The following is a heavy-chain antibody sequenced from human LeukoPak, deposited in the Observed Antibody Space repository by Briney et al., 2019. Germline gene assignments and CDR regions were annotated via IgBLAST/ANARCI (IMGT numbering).Heavy chain of an antibody. V-gene: IGHV4-34*01. D-gene: IGHD2-2*01. CDR2: INHSGST. CDR1: GGSFSGYY. Sequence: SETQSLTCAVYGGSFSGYYWSWIRQPPGKGLEWIGDINHSGSTNYNPSLKSRVTISVDTSKNQFSLKLSSVTAADTAVYYCARGQGYCSSTSCYDNWFDPWGQGTLVTVSS. CDR3: ARGQGYCSSTSCYDNWFDP. J-gene: IGHJ5*02.